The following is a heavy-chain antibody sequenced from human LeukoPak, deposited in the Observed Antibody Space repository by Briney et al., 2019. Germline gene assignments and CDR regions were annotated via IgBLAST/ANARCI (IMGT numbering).Heavy chain of an antibody. CDR3: ARTSASYYYYMDV. CDR2: IYFVGSA. J-gene: IGHJ6*03. V-gene: IGHV4-59*01. Sequence: SETLSLTCSVSGGAIHSYYWSWIRRPPGKGLEWIGYIYFVGSANYNPSLKSRVTISLDKSRKQVSLNLNSVTAADTAVYYCARTSASYYYYMDVWGKGTAVTISS. D-gene: IGHD3-3*01. CDR1: GGAIHSYY.